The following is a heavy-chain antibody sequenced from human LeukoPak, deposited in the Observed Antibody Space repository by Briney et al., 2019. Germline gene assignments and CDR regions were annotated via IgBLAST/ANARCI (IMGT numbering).Heavy chain of an antibody. D-gene: IGHD2-2*02. Sequence: PGRSLRLSCAASGFTFSSYAMHWVRQAPGKGLEWVAVISYDGSNKYYADSVKGRFTISRDNSKNTLYLQMNSLRAEDTAVYYCARGVGYCSSNSCYTGEFDYWGQGTLVTVSS. CDR3: ARGVGYCSSNSCYTGEFDY. V-gene: IGHV3-30*01. CDR2: ISYDGSNK. J-gene: IGHJ4*02. CDR1: GFTFSSYA.